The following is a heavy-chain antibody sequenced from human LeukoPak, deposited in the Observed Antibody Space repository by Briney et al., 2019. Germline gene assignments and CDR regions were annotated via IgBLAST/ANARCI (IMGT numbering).Heavy chain of an antibody. J-gene: IGHJ4*02. CDR3: ARAPLVAAAVFWGY. Sequence: GGSLRLSCAASGFTFSSYSMNWVRQAPGKGLEWVSSISSSSSYIYYADSVKGRFTISRDNAKNSLYLQMNSLRAEDTAVYYCARAPLVAAAVFWGYWGQGTLVTVSS. CDR1: GFTFSSYS. V-gene: IGHV3-21*01. D-gene: IGHD6-13*01. CDR2: ISSSSSYI.